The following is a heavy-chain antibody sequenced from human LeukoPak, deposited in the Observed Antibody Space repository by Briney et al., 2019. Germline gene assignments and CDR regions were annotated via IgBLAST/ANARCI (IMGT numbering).Heavy chain of an antibody. CDR3: ATRPNPSLRPLKYYYGMDV. CDR1: GGSFSGYY. D-gene: IGHD5-12*01. J-gene: IGHJ6*02. V-gene: IGHV4-34*01. CDR2: INHSGST. Sequence: SETLSLTCAVYGGSFSGYYWSWIRQPPGKGLEWIGEINHSGSTNYNTSLKSRVPISVDTSKNQFSLKLSSVTAADTAVYYCATRPNPSLRPLKYYYGMDVWGQGTTVTVSS.